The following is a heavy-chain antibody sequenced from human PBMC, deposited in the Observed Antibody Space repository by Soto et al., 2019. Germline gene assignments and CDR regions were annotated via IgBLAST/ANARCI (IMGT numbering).Heavy chain of an antibody. D-gene: IGHD6-19*01. V-gene: IGHV1-69*13. CDR2: IIPIFGTA. Sequence: ASVKVSCKASGGTFSSYAISWVRQAPGQGLEWMGGIIPIFGTANYAQKFQGRVTITAGESTSTAYMELSSLRSEDTAVYYCARGQAVAGTPPYYYGMDVWGQGTTVTVS. CDR3: ARGQAVAGTPPYYYGMDV. CDR1: GGTFSSYA. J-gene: IGHJ6*02.